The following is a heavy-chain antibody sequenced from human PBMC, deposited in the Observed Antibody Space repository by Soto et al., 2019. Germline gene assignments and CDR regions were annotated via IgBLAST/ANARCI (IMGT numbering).Heavy chain of an antibody. CDR2: IYYSGST. J-gene: IGHJ4*02. Sequence: SETLSLTCTVSGGSISSYYLSWIRQPPGKGLEWIGYIYYSGSTNYNPSLKSRVTISVDTSKNQFSLKLSSVTAADTAEYYCARADYYGSGNYYFDYWGQGTLVTVSS. CDR3: ARADYYGSGNYYFDY. D-gene: IGHD3-10*01. CDR1: GGSISSYY. V-gene: IGHV4-59*01.